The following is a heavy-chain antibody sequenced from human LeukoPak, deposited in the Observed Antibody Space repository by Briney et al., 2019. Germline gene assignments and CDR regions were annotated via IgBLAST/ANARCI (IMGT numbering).Heavy chain of an antibody. D-gene: IGHD3-9*01. CDR3: AKDPNSFCFVCSNWYFDL. Sequence: GGSLRLSCAASGFTFSSYAMSWVRQAPGKGLEWVSAISGSGGSTYYADSVKGRFTISRDNSKNTLYLQMNSLRAEDTAVYYCAKDPNSFCFVCSNWYFDLWGRGTLVTVSS. CDR2: ISGSGGST. CDR1: GFTFSSYA. V-gene: IGHV3-23*01. J-gene: IGHJ2*01.